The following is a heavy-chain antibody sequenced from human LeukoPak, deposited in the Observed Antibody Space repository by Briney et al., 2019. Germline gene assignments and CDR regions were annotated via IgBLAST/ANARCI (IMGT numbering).Heavy chain of an antibody. CDR3: ASYCGDYGCRRGISSFDY. V-gene: IGHV3-23*01. CDR2: ISGSGDTT. D-gene: IGHD4-17*01. J-gene: IGHJ4*02. CDR1: GFTFSSYA. Sequence: GGSLRLSCAASGFTFSSYAMNWVRQAPGKGLEWVSFISGSGDTTYYADSVKGRFTISRDSSKNTLYPQMNSLRAEDTAVHYCASYCGDYGCRRGISSFDYWGQGTLVTVSS.